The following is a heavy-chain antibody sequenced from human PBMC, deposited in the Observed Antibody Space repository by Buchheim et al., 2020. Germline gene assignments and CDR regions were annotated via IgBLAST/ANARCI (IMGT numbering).Heavy chain of an antibody. CDR1: GFTFSSDW. J-gene: IGHJ6*02. CDR3: IRIANFFRGMDV. D-gene: IGHD3-3*01. CDR2: INPDGSDT. Sequence: EERLVESGGGLGQPGGSLRLSCAASGFTFSSDWMHWVRQAPGKGLVWVSRINPDGSDTTYADSVKGRFTISRDNARNTLYLKIHILRGEDTAIYYCIRIANFFRGMDVWGQGTT. V-gene: IGHV3-74*01.